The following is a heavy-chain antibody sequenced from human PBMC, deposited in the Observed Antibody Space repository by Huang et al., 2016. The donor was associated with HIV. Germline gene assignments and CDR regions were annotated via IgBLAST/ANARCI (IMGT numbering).Heavy chain of an antibody. CDR1: GFIFSDYW. CDR3: VRAREKGYDFWSGYRY. J-gene: IGHJ4*01. D-gene: IGHD3-3*01. CDR2: IESDGSIT. Sequence: EVELAESGGGSVRPGQSLRLSCVGSGFIFSDYWMHWVRQIPGKGWMGVARIESDGSITSYADSVKGRFTIYRDNARNTVYLQMSSLRVDDTAVYYCVRAREKGYDFWSGYRYWGQGAQVTVSS. V-gene: IGHV3-74*02.